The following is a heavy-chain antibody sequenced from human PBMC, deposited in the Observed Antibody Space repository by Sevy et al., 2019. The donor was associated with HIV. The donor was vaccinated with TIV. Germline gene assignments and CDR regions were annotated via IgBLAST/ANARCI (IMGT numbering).Heavy chain of an antibody. D-gene: IGHD3-16*01. CDR2: ISSSGSTI. CDR1: GFTFSSYE. V-gene: IGHV3-48*03. Sequence: GGSLRLSCAASGFTFSSYEMNWVRQAPGKGLEWVSYISSSGSTIYYADSVKGRFTISRENTKNSLYLQMNSLRAEDTAVYYCAIGEWGGVNYWGQGTLVTVSS. CDR3: AIGEWGGVNY. J-gene: IGHJ4*02.